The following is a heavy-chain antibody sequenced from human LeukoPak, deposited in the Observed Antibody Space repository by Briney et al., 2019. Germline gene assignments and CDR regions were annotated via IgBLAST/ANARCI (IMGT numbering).Heavy chain of an antibody. D-gene: IGHD3-3*01. Sequence: PGGSLRLSCAASGFTFSSYSMNWVRQAPGKGLEWVSSISSSSYIYYADSVKGRFTISIDNAKNSLYLQMNSLRAEDTAVYYCARLHDFWSGYYRGLGNWFDPWGQGTLVTVSS. CDR2: ISSSSYI. J-gene: IGHJ5*02. CDR1: GFTFSSYS. V-gene: IGHV3-21*01. CDR3: ARLHDFWSGYYRGLGNWFDP.